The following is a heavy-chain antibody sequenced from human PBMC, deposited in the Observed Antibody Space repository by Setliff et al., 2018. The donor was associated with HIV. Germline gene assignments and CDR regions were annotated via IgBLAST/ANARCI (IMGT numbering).Heavy chain of an antibody. CDR2: IRYDGSNK. CDR3: AKDMEYDTSVYYHWYFDL. V-gene: IGHV3-30*02. D-gene: IGHD3-22*01. CDR1: GFTFSSYG. J-gene: IGHJ2*01. Sequence: GGSLRLSCAAPGFTFSSYGMHWVRQAPGKGLEWVAFIRYDGSNKYYADSVKGRFTISRDNSKNTLHLQMNSLRAEDTALYYCAKDMEYDTSVYYHWYFDLWGRGALVTVSS.